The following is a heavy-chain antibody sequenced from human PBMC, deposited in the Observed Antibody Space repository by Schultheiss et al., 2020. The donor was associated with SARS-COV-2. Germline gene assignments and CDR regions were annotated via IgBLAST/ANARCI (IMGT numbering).Heavy chain of an antibody. CDR1: GGSISSGGYY. Sequence: SETLSLTCTVSGGSISSGGYYWTWIRQHPGKGLEWIGYIYYSGSTNYNPSLKSRVTMSVDTSKNQFSLKLSSVTAADTAVYYCARDSSSSSVYFDYWGQGTLVTVSS. CDR2: IYYSGST. V-gene: IGHV4-61*08. D-gene: IGHD6-13*01. J-gene: IGHJ4*02. CDR3: ARDSSSSSVYFDY.